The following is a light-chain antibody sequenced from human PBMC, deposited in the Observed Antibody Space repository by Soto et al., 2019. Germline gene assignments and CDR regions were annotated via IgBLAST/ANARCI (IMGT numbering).Light chain of an antibody. CDR1: QSISSW. Sequence: DIQMTQSPSILSASVGDRVTITCRVSQSISSWLAWYQQKPGKAPKLLIYDASSLESGVPSRFSGIGSGTEFTLTITSLQPDDFATYYCQQYDSYAWTFGQGTKVEIK. CDR3: QQYDSYAWT. J-gene: IGKJ1*01. V-gene: IGKV1-5*01. CDR2: DAS.